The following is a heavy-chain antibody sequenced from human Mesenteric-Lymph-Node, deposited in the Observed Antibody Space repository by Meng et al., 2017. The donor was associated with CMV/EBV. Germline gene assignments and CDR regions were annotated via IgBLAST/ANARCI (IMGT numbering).Heavy chain of an antibody. CDR2: ISVGSTVI. V-gene: IGHV3-48*04. J-gene: IGHJ2*01. CDR1: GFPFNSHG. Sequence: GESLKISCEASGFPFNSHGMNWVRQAPGKGLEWVSYISVGSTVIYYADSVRGRFTISRDNAKNSLYLQMNSLRVEDTAVYYCARRYFDLWGRGTLVTVSS. CDR3: ARRYFDL.